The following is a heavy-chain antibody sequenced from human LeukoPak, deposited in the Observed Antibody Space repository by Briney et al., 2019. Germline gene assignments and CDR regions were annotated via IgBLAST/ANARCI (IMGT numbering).Heavy chain of an antibody. CDR2: INPNSGGT. J-gene: IGHJ5*02. V-gene: IGHV1-2*02. Sequence: ASVKVSCKASGYTFTGYYMHWVRQAPGQGLEWMGWINPNSGGTNYAQKFQGRVTMTRDTSISTAYMELRSLRSDDTAVYYCARVYSVVVIHPWGQGTLVTVSS. D-gene: IGHD3-22*01. CDR1: GYTFTGYY. CDR3: ARVYSVVVIHP.